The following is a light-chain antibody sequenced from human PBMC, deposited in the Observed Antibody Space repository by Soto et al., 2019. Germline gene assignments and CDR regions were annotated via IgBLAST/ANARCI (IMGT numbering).Light chain of an antibody. Sequence: QSALTQPRSVSGSPGQSITISCTGSSSDVGSYNYVSWYQQHPGQAPKFMIYDVNKRPSGVSHRFSGSKSGNTASLTISGLQADDEADYYCLSYAGSYNFVFGSVTKVTVL. V-gene: IGLV2-11*01. CDR1: SSDVGSYNY. CDR3: LSYAGSYNFV. J-gene: IGLJ1*01. CDR2: DVN.